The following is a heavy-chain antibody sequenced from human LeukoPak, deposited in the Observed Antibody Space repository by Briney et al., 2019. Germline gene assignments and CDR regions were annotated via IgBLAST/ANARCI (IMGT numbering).Heavy chain of an antibody. J-gene: IGHJ4*02. D-gene: IGHD6-13*01. V-gene: IGHV4-61*01. Sequence: PSETLSLTCTVSGGSVRSGSYFWSWIRQPPGKGLEWIVFIYYNGNTNSSPSLQIRVTISVDTSKTQFSLKLTSVTAADTAVYYCARGYRSSWYQVDYWGQGTLVTVSS. CDR1: GGSVRSGSYF. CDR3: ARGYRSSWYQVDY. CDR2: IYYNGNT.